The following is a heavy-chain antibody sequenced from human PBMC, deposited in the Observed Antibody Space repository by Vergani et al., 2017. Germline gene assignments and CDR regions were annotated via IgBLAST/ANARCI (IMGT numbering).Heavy chain of an antibody. CDR1: GFTFSSYS. Sequence: EVQLVESGGGLVKPGGSLRLSCAASGFTFSSYSMNWVRQAPGKGLEWVSSISSSSSYIYYADSVKGRFTISRDNAKNSLYLQMNSLRAEDTAVYYCARKPRQSGYYYYYMDVWGKGTTVTVSS. V-gene: IGHV3-21*01. D-gene: IGHD6-25*01. CDR2: ISSSSSYI. CDR3: ARKPRQSGYYYYYMDV. J-gene: IGHJ6*03.